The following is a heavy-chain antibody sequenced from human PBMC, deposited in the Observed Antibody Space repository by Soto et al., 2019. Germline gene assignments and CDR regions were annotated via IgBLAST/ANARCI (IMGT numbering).Heavy chain of an antibody. V-gene: IGHV3-23*01. J-gene: IGHJ4*02. CDR3: VREASSSGQHFDH. Sequence: EVQLLESGGHLVQPGGSLRLSCAASAFIFSNYAMSWIRQAPGKGLEWVSFISGSGSSTYYADSGKGRFTISRDNSKNMLYMKMIRIRAKDAVVYYSVREASSSGQHFDHWGQGTLVTVSS. CDR1: AFIFSNYA. CDR2: ISGSGSST. D-gene: IGHD6-6*01.